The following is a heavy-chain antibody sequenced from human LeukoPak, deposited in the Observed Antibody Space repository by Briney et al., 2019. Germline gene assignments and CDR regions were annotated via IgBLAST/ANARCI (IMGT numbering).Heavy chain of an antibody. CDR3: ATDGAVAGTAYREY. CDR2: NNPNSGGT. D-gene: IGHD6-19*01. V-gene: IGHV1-2*02. J-gene: IGHJ4*02. Sequence: ATLNPSCKASGYTFTGYYTHSVRQAPGQGGECMGGNNPNSGGTKYAQKFQGSVTMTRDTSISTAYMELSSLTSDDTALYCCATDGAVAGTAYREYWGQGTLVTVSS. CDR1: GYTFTGYY.